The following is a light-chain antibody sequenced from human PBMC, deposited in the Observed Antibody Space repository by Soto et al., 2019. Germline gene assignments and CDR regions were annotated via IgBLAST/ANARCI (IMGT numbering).Light chain of an antibody. CDR3: QQFHSPALT. Sequence: ALQLTQSPSSLSASVGDRVTITCRASQGVRSALAWYQHKPGRGPRLLIYDASTLQSGLPSRFSGSGSGTDCTLTISSLQPEDFATYYGQQFHSPALTFGGGTKLE. CDR2: DAS. CDR1: QGVRSA. J-gene: IGKJ4*01. V-gene: IGKV1-13*02.